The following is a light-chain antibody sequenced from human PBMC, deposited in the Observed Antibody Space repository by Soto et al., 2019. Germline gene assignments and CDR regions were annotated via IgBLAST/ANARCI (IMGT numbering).Light chain of an antibody. CDR3: QQYGSSPPYT. V-gene: IGKV3-20*01. CDR1: QTVSNTY. CDR2: GSS. J-gene: IGKJ2*01. Sequence: EVVLTQSPVTLSLSPGERATLSCRASQTVSNTYLAWYQQKPGQAPRLLIFGSSDRATGIPDRFSGSGSGTDFTLTISRLEPEDFAVYYCQQYGSSPPYTFGQGTKLEIK.